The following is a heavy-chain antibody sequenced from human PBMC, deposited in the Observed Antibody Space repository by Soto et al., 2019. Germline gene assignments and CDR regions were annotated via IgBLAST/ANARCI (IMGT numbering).Heavy chain of an antibody. V-gene: IGHV1-18*01. D-gene: IGHD2-2*02. CDR2: ISAYNGNT. J-gene: IGHJ4*02. CDR3: ARDGGFCSSTSCYKSESFDY. CDR1: GYTFTRYG. Sequence: ASVKVSCKASGYTFTRYGISWVRQAPGQGLEWLGWISAYNGNTNYAQKLQGRVTMTTDTSPSTAYMELRSLRSDDTAVYYCARDGGFCSSTSCYKSESFDYWGQGTLVTVSS.